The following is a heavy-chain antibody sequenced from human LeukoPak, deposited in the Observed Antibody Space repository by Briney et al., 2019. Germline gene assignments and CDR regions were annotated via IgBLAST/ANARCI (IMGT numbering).Heavy chain of an antibody. CDR3: ARVAGWHWFDP. CDR1: GFTVSSNS. Sequence: GGSLRLSCTVSGFTVSSNSMTWVRQAPGRGLEWVSSIRPSGDNTYYGDSVKGRFTISRDNSKNTVYLQMNNMRVDDTAVYYCARVAGWHWFDPWGQGTLVTVSS. V-gene: IGHV3-23*01. D-gene: IGHD6-19*01. CDR2: IRPSGDNT. J-gene: IGHJ5*02.